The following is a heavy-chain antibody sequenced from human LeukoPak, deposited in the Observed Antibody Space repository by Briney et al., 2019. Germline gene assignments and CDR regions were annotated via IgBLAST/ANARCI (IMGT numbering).Heavy chain of an antibody. D-gene: IGHD3-10*01. CDR1: GFSFSSYT. Sequence: NTGGSLRLSCAASGFSFSSYTMNWVRQAPGKGLEWVSSISSSSNYIFYADSVKGRFTISRDNAKNSLYLQMNSLRAEDTAVYYCARVRELYRDYWGQGTLVTVSS. CDR3: ARVRELYRDY. V-gene: IGHV3-21*01. CDR2: ISSSSNYI. J-gene: IGHJ4*02.